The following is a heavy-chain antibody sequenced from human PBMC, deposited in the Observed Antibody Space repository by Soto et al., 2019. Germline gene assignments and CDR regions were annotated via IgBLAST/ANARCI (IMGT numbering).Heavy chain of an antibody. CDR2: ISYDGSNK. CDR3: AREAGGYSGYDKPYSDYYGMDV. J-gene: IGHJ6*02. Sequence: QVQLVESGGGVVQPGRSLRLSCAASGFTFSSYAMHWVRQAPGKGLEWVAVISYDGSNKYYADSVKGRFTISRDNSKNTLYLQMNSLRAEDTAVYYCAREAGGYSGYDKPYSDYYGMDVWGQGTTVTVSS. CDR1: GFTFSSYA. V-gene: IGHV3-30-3*01. D-gene: IGHD5-12*01.